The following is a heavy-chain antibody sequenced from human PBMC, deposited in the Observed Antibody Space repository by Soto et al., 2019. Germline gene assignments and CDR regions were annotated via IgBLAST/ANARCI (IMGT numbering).Heavy chain of an antibody. CDR3: ARHRPGGRSIFDY. D-gene: IGHD3-3*02. J-gene: IGHJ4*02. V-gene: IGHV4-39*01. CDR1: GSSISSSSYY. CDR2: IYYSGST. Sequence: QLQLQESGPGLVKPSETLSLTCTVSGSSISSSSYYWGWIRQPPGKGLEWIGSIYYSGSTYYNPSLKSRVTISVDTSKNQFSLKLSSVTAADTAVYYCARHRPGGRSIFDYWGQGTLVTVSS.